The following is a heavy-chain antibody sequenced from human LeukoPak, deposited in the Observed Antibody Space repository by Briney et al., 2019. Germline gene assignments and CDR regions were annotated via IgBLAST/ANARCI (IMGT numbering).Heavy chain of an antibody. Sequence: ASETLSLTCTVSGGSISSYYWSWIRQPPGKGLEWIGYIYYSGSTNYNPSLKSRVTISVDTSKNQFSLKLSSVTAADTAVYYCARVTGYMIEDYFDYWGQGTLVTVSS. CDR1: GGSISSYY. J-gene: IGHJ4*02. CDR2: IYYSGST. V-gene: IGHV4-59*01. D-gene: IGHD3-22*01. CDR3: ARVTGYMIEDYFDY.